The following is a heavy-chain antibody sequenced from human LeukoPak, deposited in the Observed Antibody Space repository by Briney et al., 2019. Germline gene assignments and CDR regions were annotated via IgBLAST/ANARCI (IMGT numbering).Heavy chain of an antibody. CDR2: IISDGSSV. CDR3: VRDSRYNMDV. V-gene: IGHV3-74*01. D-gene: IGHD5-12*01. Sequence: QSGGSLRLSCIASGFTFSDYWVHWVRQAPGKGPVWVSRIISDGSSVSYVDSVKGRFIMSRDNVKNTLYLQMNSLRVEDTAVYYRVRDSRYNMDVWGQGTTVTVSS. CDR1: GFTFSDYW. J-gene: IGHJ6*02.